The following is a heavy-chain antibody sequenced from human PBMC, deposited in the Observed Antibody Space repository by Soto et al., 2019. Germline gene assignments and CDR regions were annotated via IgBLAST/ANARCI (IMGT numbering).Heavy chain of an antibody. CDR3: AKDAYSSGWSVVDY. J-gene: IGHJ4*02. CDR2: ISWNSGSI. Sequence: GGSLRLSCAASGFTFDDYAMHWVRQAPGKGLEWVSGISWNSGSIGYADSVKGRFTISRDNAKNSLYLQMNSLRAEDTALYYCAKDAYSSGWSVVDYWGQGTLVTVSS. V-gene: IGHV3-9*01. CDR1: GFTFDDYA. D-gene: IGHD6-19*01.